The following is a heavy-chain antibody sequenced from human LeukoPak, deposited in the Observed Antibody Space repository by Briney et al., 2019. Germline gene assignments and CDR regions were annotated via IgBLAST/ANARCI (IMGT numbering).Heavy chain of an antibody. V-gene: IGHV3-23*01. D-gene: IGHD1-26*01. CDR2: ISGSGGST. J-gene: IGHJ4*02. Sequence: QSGGSLRLSCAASGFTFSNYAMNWVRQAPGKGLEWVSGISGSGGSTNYADSVKGRFTISRDNSKNTLYLQMNSLRAEDTAVYYCAKETSRIGGSMASFDYWGQGTLVTVSS. CDR3: AKETSRIGGSMASFDY. CDR1: GFTFSNYA.